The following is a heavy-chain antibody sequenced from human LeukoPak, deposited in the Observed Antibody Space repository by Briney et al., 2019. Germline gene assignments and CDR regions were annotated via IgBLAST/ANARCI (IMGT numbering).Heavy chain of an antibody. J-gene: IGHJ3*02. CDR2: ITPFNGNT. V-gene: IGHV1-45*02. Sequence: GASVKVSCKASGYTFTSYYMHWVRQAPGQGLEWMGWITPFNGNTNYAQKLQDRVTITRDRSMSTAYMELSSLRSEDTAMYYCVRSIGSGSNDLVVAFDIWGQGTMVTVSS. D-gene: IGHD1-26*01. CDR3: VRSIGSGSNDLVVAFDI. CDR1: GYTFTSYY.